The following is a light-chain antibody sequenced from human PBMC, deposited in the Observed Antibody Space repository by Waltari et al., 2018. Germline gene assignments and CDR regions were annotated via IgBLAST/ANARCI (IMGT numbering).Light chain of an antibody. CDR1: QGLLHSDGYNY. J-gene: IGKJ4*01. Sequence: DIVMTQSPLSLPVTPGEPASISCRSSQGLLHSDGYNYLDWYLQKPGQSPQLLIYLGSNRASGVPDRFSGSGSGTDFTLKISRLEAEDVGVYYCMQTLQTPTFGGGTKVEIK. CDR3: MQTLQTPT. V-gene: IGKV2-28*01. CDR2: LGS.